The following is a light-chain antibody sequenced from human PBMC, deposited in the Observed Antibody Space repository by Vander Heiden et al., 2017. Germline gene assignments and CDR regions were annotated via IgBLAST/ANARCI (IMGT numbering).Light chain of an antibody. CDR3: QQYYSSPPT. V-gene: IGKV4-1*01. J-gene: IGKJ4*01. CDR1: QSVLYSSNNTNY. CDR2: LAS. Sequence: DIVMTQSPDSLAVSLGERATINCKSSQSVLYSSNNTNYLAWYQQKPGQPPKLLLYLASTRESGVPDRFSRSGSGTDFTLTISSLQSEDVAVYYCQQYYSSPPTFGGGTKVEIK.